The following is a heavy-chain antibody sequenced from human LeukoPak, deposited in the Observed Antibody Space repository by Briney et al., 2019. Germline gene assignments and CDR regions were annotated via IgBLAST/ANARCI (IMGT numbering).Heavy chain of an antibody. V-gene: IGHV4-61*02. CDR1: GGSISSGSYY. Sequence: TLSLTCTVSGGSISSGSYYWSWIRQPAGKGLEWIGRIYTSGSTNYNPSLKSRVTISVDTSKNQFSLKLSSVTAADTAVYYCARAQEGDAFDIWGQGTMVTVSS. J-gene: IGHJ3*02. CDR2: IYTSGST. CDR3: ARAQEGDAFDI.